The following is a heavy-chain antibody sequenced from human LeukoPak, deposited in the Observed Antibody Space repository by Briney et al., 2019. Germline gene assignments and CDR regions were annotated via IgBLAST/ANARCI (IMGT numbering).Heavy chain of an antibody. D-gene: IGHD2-15*01. J-gene: IGHJ5*02. CDR1: GGSFSGCY. V-gene: IGHV4-34*01. CDR2: INHSGST. Sequence: SETLSLTCAVYGGSFSGCYWSWIRQPPGKGLEWIGEINHSGSTNYNPSLKSRVTISVDTSKNQFSLKLSSVTAADTAVYYCARGHLGCSGGSCYRNWFDPWGQGTLVTVSS. CDR3: ARGHLGCSGGSCYRNWFDP.